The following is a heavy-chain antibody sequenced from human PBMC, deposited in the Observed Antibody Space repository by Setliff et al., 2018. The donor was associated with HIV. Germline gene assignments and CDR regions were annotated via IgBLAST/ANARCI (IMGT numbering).Heavy chain of an antibody. V-gene: IGHV3-23*01. J-gene: IGHJ4*01. CDR3: AKDGISGGSYPPYYFDY. D-gene: IGHD6-19*01. Sequence: GGSLRLSCAASGFTFNTYAMSWVRQAPGKGLEWVSVISGSGSGTFYADSVKGRFTISRDNSKNTLYLQMNGLRVDDTAVYYCAKDGISGGSYPPYYFDYWGHRTLVTVSS. CDR1: GFTFNTYA. CDR2: ISGSGSGT.